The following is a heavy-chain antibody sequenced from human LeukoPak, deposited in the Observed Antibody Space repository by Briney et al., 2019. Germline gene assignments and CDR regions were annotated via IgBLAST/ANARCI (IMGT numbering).Heavy chain of an antibody. Sequence: SETLSLTRAVSGYSISSGYYWGWTRQPPRKGLEWIGSIYHSGSTYSNPSRTSRVTIPVATSKNQFSPNLSSATSPHPAVFYLARERGGYLDYWGQGSLVTVSS. CDR1: GYSISSGYY. CDR3: ARERGGYLDY. V-gene: IGHV4-38-2*02. CDR2: IYHSGST. D-gene: IGHD3-16*01. J-gene: IGHJ4*02.